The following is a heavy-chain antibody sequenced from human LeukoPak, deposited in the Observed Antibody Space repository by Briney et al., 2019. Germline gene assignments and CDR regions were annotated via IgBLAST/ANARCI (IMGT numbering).Heavy chain of an antibody. CDR2: INHSGST. CDR1: GGSFSGYY. V-gene: IGHV4-34*01. J-gene: IGHJ5*02. D-gene: IGHD6-6*01. CDR3: ARGSSSSSFGWFDP. Sequence: PSETLSLTCAVYGGSFSGYYWSWIRQPPGKGLEWIGEINHSGSTNYNPSLKSRVTISVDTSKNQFSLKLSSVTAADTAVYYCARGSSSSSFGWFDPRGQGTLVTVSS.